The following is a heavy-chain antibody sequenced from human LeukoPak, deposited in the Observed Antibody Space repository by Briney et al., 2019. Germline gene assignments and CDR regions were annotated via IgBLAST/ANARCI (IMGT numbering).Heavy chain of an antibody. CDR1: GGPISSYY. D-gene: IGHD5-12*01. J-gene: IGHJ4*02. V-gene: IGHV4-59*01. CDR3: ATWPRGYSGYDWGY. CDR2: IYYSGST. Sequence: SETLSLTCTVSGGPISSYYWSWIRQPPGKGLEWIGYIYYSGSTNYNPSLKSRVTISVDTSKNQFSLKLSSVTAADTAVYYCATWPRGYSGYDWGYWGQGTLVTVSS.